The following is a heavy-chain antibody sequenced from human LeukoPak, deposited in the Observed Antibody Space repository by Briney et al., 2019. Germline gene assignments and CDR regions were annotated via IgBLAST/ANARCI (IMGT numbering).Heavy chain of an antibody. CDR3: ARALGYCGSTSCYDLLDY. CDR1: GYTFTGYY. J-gene: IGHJ4*02. Sequence: ASVKVSCKASGYTFTGYYMHWVRQAPGQGLEWMGWVNPNSGGTNYAQKFQGRVTMTRDTSINTAYMELSRLRSDDTAVYYCARALGYCGSTSCYDLLDYWGQGTLVTVSS. CDR2: VNPNSGGT. D-gene: IGHD2-2*01. V-gene: IGHV1-2*02.